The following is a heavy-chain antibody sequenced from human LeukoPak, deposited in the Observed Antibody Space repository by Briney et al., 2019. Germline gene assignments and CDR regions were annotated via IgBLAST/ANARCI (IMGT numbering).Heavy chain of an antibody. CDR2: ISSSSSTI. V-gene: IGHV3-48*01. CDR3: ARGGPPYDFWSGPRFDY. J-gene: IGHJ4*02. Sequence: GGSLRLSCAASGFTFSSYSMNRVRQAPGKGLEWVSYISSSSSTIYYADSVKGRFTISRDNAKNSLYLQVNSLRAEDTAVYYCARGGPPYDFWSGPRFDYWGQGTLVTVSS. D-gene: IGHD3-3*01. CDR1: GFTFSSYS.